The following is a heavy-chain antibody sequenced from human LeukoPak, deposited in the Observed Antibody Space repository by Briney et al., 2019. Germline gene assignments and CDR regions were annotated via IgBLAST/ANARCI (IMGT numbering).Heavy chain of an antibody. Sequence: GGSLRLSCAASGFTFRSYSMNWVRQAPGKGLEWVSYISSSSSTIYYADSVKGRFTISRDNAKNSLYLQMNSLRAEDTAVYYCARDGGRGITYGSGRAWGQGTLVTVSS. CDR2: ISSSSSTI. CDR3: ARDGGRGITYGSGRA. J-gene: IGHJ5*02. CDR1: GFTFRSYS. D-gene: IGHD3-10*01. V-gene: IGHV3-48*04.